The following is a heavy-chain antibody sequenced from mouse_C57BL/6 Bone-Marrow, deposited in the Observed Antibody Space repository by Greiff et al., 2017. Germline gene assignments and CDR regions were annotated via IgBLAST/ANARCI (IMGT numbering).Heavy chain of an antibody. V-gene: IGHV1-69*01. Sequence: QVQLQQPGAELVMPGASVKLSCKASGYTFTSYWMHWVKQRPGQGLEWIGEIDPSDSYTNYNQKFKGKSTLTVDKSSSTAYMQLSSLTSEDSAVYYCARVRLRRYYYAMDYWGQGTSVTVSS. J-gene: IGHJ4*01. CDR1: GYTFTSYW. D-gene: IGHD2-4*01. CDR2: IDPSDSYT. CDR3: ARVRLRRYYYAMDY.